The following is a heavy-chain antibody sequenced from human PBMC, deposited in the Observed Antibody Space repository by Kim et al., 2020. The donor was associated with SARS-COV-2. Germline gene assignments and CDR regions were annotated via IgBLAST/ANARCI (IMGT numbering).Heavy chain of an antibody. CDR1: GFIFSNYA. CDR3: VKGADSTNPLYDLDY. J-gene: IGHJ4*02. D-gene: IGHD5-12*01. Sequence: GGSLRLSCAASGFIFSNYAMNWVRQAPGKGLQWVSCISHSGGTTYYADSVKGRFTISRDNTKNTLYLQMNFLRAEDTAIYYCVKGADSTNPLYDLDYWGQGT. CDR2: ISHSGGTT. V-gene: IGHV3-23*01.